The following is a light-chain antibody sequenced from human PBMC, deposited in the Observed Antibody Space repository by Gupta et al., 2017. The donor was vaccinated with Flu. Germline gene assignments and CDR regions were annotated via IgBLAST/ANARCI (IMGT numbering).Light chain of an antibody. CDR1: QDIDFW. Sequence: DIQLTQSPSSVSASVGDRVTITCRASQDIDFWLAWYQQSPGKAPKLLIYAASKLQNGVPSRFSGSGSGTDFTLTISSLQPEEFATYFCQQANNFPRTFGPGTKVEIK. CDR3: QQANNFPRT. J-gene: IGKJ1*01. CDR2: AAS. V-gene: IGKV1-12*01.